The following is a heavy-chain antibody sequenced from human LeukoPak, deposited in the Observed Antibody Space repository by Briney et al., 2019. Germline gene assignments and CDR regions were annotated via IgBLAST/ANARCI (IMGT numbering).Heavy chain of an antibody. CDR3: ARWRASGGYYYYYYMDV. CDR1: GGTFSSYA. J-gene: IGHJ6*03. Sequence: SVKVSCKASGGTFSSYAISWVRQAPGQGLEWMGGIIPIFGTANYAQKFQGRVTITADESTSTAYMELSGLRSEDTAVYYCARWRASGGYYYYYYMDVWGKGTTVTVSS. V-gene: IGHV1-69*13. CDR2: IIPIFGTA. D-gene: IGHD3-10*01.